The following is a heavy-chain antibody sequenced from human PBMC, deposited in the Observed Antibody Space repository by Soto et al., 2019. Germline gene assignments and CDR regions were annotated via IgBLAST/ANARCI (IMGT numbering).Heavy chain of an antibody. J-gene: IGHJ4*02. V-gene: IGHV3-48*01. D-gene: IGHD3-16*01. CDR1: GFTFSSYS. CDR3: ARGDYESKVGDSYVDY. Sequence: GGSLRLSCAASGFTFSSYSMNWVRQAPGKGLEWVSYISSSSSTIYYADSVKGRFTISRDNAKNSLYLQMNSLRAEDTAVYYCARGDYESKVGDSYVDYWGQGTLVTVSS. CDR2: ISSSSSTI.